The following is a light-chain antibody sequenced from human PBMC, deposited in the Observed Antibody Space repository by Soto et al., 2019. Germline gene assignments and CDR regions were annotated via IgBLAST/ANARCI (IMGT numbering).Light chain of an antibody. CDR2: GAS. CDR1: QTVSSTY. V-gene: IGKV3-20*01. J-gene: IGKJ1*01. Sequence: EIVLTQSPGTLSLSPGERATLSCRASQTVSSTYLAWYQQKPGQAPRLLIYGASSRAIGIPDRFSGSGSGTDFTLTISRLEPEDFAVYYCQQYGSSPRKFGQGTKVEIK. CDR3: QQYGSSPRK.